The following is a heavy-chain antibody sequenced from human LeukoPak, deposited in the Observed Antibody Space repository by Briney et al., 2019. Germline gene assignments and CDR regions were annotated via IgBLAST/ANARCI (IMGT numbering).Heavy chain of an antibody. V-gene: IGHV4-30-4*01. CDR2: IYYSGST. CDR3: ASSYYDFWSGYYTGNWFDP. Sequence: SETLSLTCTVSGGSISSGDYYWSWIRQPPGKGLEWIGYIYYSGSTYYNPSLKSRVTISVDTSKNQFSLKLSSVTAADTAVYYCASSYYDFWSGYYTGNWFDPWGQGTLVTVSS. CDR1: GGSISSGDYY. D-gene: IGHD3-3*01. J-gene: IGHJ5*02.